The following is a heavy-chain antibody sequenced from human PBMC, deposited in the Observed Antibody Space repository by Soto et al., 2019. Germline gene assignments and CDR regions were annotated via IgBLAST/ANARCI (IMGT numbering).Heavy chain of an antibody. CDR2: ISSSSSYT. CDR3: ARDGSSKGYFDY. J-gene: IGHJ4*02. Sequence: QVQLVESGGGVVQPGRSLRLSCAASGFTFSDYYMSWIRQAPGKGLEWVSYISSSSSYTNYADSVKGRFTISRDNAKNSLYLQMNSLRAEDTAVYYCARDGSSKGYFDYWGQGTLVTVSS. V-gene: IGHV3-11*06. CDR1: GFTFSDYY. D-gene: IGHD1-26*01.